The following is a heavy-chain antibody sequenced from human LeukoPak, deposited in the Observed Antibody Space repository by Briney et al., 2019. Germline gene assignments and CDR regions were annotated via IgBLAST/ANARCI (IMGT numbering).Heavy chain of an antibody. V-gene: IGHV1-8*01. CDR2: MNPNSGNT. CDR1: GYTFTSYD. CDR3: ARVWGFWSGYFVGDNWFDP. Sequence: ASVKVSCKASGYTFTSYDINWVRQATGQGLEWMGWMNPNSGNTGYAQKFQGRVTMTRNTSISTAYMELSSLRSEDTAVYYCARVWGFWSGYFVGDNWFDPWGQGTLVTVSS. J-gene: IGHJ5*02. D-gene: IGHD3-3*01.